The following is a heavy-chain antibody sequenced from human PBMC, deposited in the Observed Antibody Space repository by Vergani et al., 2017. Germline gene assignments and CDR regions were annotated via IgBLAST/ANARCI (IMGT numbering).Heavy chain of an antibody. CDR2: INHSGST. CDR3: ARGRRIAAAPRPADY. V-gene: IGHV4-4*02. J-gene: IGHJ4*02. Sequence: QVQLQESGPGLVKPSGTLSLTCAVSGGSISSSNWWSWVRQPPGKGLEWIGEINHSGSTNYNPSLKSRVTISVDTSKNQFSLKLSSVTAADTAVYYCARGRRIAAAPRPADYWGQGTLVTVSS. CDR1: GGSISSSNW. D-gene: IGHD6-13*01.